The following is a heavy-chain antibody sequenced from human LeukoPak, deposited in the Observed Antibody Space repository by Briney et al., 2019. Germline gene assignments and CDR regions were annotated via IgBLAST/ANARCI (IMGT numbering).Heavy chain of an antibody. CDR2: IYADGGP. V-gene: IGHV4-59*01. J-gene: IGHJ4*02. Sequence: SETLSLTCTVASGSLSNYYWSWIRQPPGKGLEWIGFIYADGGPYYNPSLKSRVTISADMSKNQFSLKLNSVTAADTAIYYCALYSSYSNYWGQGTLVTVSS. CDR1: SGSLSNYY. CDR3: ALYSSYSNY. D-gene: IGHD6-19*01.